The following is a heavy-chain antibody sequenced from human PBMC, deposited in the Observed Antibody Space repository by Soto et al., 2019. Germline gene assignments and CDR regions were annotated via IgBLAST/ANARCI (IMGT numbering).Heavy chain of an antibody. Sequence: GGSLRLSCAASGFTFSSYDMHWVRQATGKGLEWVSAIGTAGDPYYPGSVKGRFTISRENAKNSLYLQMNSLRAGDTAVYYCARTDSSGWYYFDYWGQGTLVTVSS. CDR1: GFTFSSYD. CDR3: ARTDSSGWYYFDY. J-gene: IGHJ4*02. V-gene: IGHV3-13*05. CDR2: IGTAGDP. D-gene: IGHD6-19*01.